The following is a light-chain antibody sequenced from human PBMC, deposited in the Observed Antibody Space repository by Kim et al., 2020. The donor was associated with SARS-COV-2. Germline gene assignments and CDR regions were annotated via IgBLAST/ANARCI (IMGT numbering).Light chain of an antibody. CDR1: RSNILSNF. CDR2: RNN. Sequence: PGHSVTLSFSSRRSNILSNFVYWCQQRLGSAPKLLIYRNNQRPSGVPDRFSGSKSGTSASLAISGRRSEDEADYYCAAWDDSLSVVFCGGTQLTVL. V-gene: IGLV1-47*01. CDR3: AAWDDSLSVV. J-gene: IGLJ2*01.